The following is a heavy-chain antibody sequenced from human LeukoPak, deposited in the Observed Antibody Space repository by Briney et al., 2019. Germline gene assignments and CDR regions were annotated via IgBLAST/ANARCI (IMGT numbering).Heavy chain of an antibody. CDR1: GFTLSSYA. Sequence: GGSLRLSCAASGFTLSSYAMRWVRQAPGKGLEWVSSISGSGDSTYYADSVKGRFTISRDNSKNTLYLQMNSLRAEDTALYYCADSNYWYPVDYWGQGTLVTVSS. CDR2: ISGSGDST. CDR3: ADSNYWYPVDY. D-gene: IGHD4-11*01. J-gene: IGHJ4*02. V-gene: IGHV3-23*01.